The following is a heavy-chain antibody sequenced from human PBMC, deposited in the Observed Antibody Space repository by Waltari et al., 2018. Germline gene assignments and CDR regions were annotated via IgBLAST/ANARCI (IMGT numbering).Heavy chain of an antibody. J-gene: IGHJ5*01. CDR2: IDSSGST. CDR1: GASVGSGNYF. Sequence: QVQLQESGPGLVKPSQTLSLPCTVSGASVGSGNYFWTWIRQPAGKGLEWIGQIDSSGSTTYNSSLKSRAIISLDTSKNQFSLTLNSVTAADTAVYFCARDPWFDSWGQGTLVIVSS. V-gene: IGHV4-61*09. CDR3: ARDPWFDS.